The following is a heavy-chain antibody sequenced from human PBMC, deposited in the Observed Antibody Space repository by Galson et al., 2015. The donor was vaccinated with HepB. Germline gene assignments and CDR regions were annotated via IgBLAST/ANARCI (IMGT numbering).Heavy chain of an antibody. V-gene: IGHV3-21*01. CDR1: GFTFSSYS. D-gene: IGHD5-12*01. J-gene: IGHJ4*02. CDR3: AREIGEWSGYRLVEWGYYFDY. Sequence: SLRLSCAASGFTFSSYSMNWVRQAPGKGLEWVSSISSSSSYIYYADSVKGRFTISRDNAKNSLYLQMNSLRAEDTAVYYCAREIGEWSGYRLVEWGYYFDYWGQGTLVTVSS. CDR2: ISSSSSYI.